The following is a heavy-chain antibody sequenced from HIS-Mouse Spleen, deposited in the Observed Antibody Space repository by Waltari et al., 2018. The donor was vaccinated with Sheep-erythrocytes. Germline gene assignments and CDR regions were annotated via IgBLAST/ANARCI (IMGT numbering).Heavy chain of an antibody. V-gene: IGHV4-39*07. CDR3: ARDEGTYYDFWSGYPPSYYFDY. Sequence: QLQLQESGTGLVKPSETLSLTCTVSGGSISSSSYYWGWIRQPPGKGLEWIGSIYYSGGTYYNPALKSRVTISVDTSKNQFSLKLSSVTAADTAVYYCARDEGTYYDFWSGYPPSYYFDYWGQGTLVTVSS. J-gene: IGHJ4*02. D-gene: IGHD3-3*01. CDR2: IYYSGGT. CDR1: GGSISSSSYY.